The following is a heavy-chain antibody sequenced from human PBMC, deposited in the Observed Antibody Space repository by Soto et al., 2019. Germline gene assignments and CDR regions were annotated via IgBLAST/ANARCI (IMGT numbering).Heavy chain of an antibody. D-gene: IGHD3-16*01. CDR2: IKQDGSEK. V-gene: IGHV3-7*01. J-gene: IGHJ6*03. CDR1: GFTFSSYW. Sequence: GGSLRLSCAASGFTFSSYWMSWVRQAPGKGLEWVANIKQDGSEKYYVDSVKGRFTISSDNAKNSLYLQMNSLRAEDTAVYYCAREGPFYDSPWVYYMDVWGKGTTVTVSS. CDR3: AREGPFYDSPWVYYMDV.